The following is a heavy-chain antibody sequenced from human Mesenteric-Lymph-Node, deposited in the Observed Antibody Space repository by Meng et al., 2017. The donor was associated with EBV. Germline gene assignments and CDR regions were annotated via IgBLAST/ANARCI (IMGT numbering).Heavy chain of an antibody. CDR1: GYSLTGYY. CDR3: AKAHCSGASCYSDS. D-gene: IGHD2-15*01. Sequence: QGQLAQAGPEVKKPGASGNVSCKASGYSLTGYYMHWVRQAPGQGLEWMGRINPNSGGTNSAQKFQGRVTMTRDTSISTVYMELNRLTSDDTAVYYCAKAHCSGASCYSDSWGQGTLVTVSS. J-gene: IGHJ4*02. V-gene: IGHV1-2*06. CDR2: INPNSGGT.